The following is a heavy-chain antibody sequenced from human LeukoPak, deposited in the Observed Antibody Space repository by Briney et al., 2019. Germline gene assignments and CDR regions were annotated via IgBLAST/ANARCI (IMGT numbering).Heavy chain of an antibody. D-gene: IGHD3-22*01. V-gene: IGHV1-8*01. CDR3: ARGPVITMIVVVSKDLPIDY. J-gene: IGHJ4*02. CDR1: GYTFTSYD. CDR2: MNPNSGNT. Sequence: ASVKVSCKASGYTFTSYDINWVRQATGQGLEWMGWMNPNSGNTGYAQKFQGRVTMTRNTSISTAYMELSRLRSDDTAVYYCARGPVITMIVVVSKDLPIDYWGQGTLVTVSS.